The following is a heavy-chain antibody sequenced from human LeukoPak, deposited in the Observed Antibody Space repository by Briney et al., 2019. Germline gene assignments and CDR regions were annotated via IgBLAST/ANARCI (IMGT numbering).Heavy chain of an antibody. CDR2: FDPEDGET. Sequence: ASVKVSCKVSGYTLTELSMHWVRQAPGKGLEWMGGFDPEDGETIYAQKFQGRVTMTEDTSTDTAYMELSSLRSEDTAVYYCATGFPGYYDSSGSPDYWGQGTLVTVSS. J-gene: IGHJ4*02. CDR3: ATGFPGYYDSSGSPDY. V-gene: IGHV1-24*01. CDR1: GYTLTELS. D-gene: IGHD3-22*01.